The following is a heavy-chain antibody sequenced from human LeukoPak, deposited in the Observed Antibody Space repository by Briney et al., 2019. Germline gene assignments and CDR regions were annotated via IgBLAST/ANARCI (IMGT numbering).Heavy chain of an antibody. CDR2: IYTSGST. J-gene: IGHJ6*03. CDR1: GGSISSYY. Sequence: KSSDTLSLTCNDTGGSISSYYWSRIRQPAGKGLKWIGRIYTSGSTNYNPSLKSRVTMSVDTSKNQFSLKLSSVTAADTAVYYCARVGELGIHGDYYYMDVWGKGTTVTVSS. CDR3: ARVGELGIHGDYYYMDV. V-gene: IGHV4-4*07. D-gene: IGHD7-27*01.